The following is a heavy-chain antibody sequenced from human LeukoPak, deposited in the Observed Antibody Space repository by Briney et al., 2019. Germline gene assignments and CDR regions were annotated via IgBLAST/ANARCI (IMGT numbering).Heavy chain of an antibody. D-gene: IGHD2-2*01. CDR3: AREGSNYFDY. V-gene: IGHV1-69*13. J-gene: IGHJ4*02. CDR1: GGTFSSYA. CDR2: IIPIFGTA. Sequence: ASVKVSCKASGGTFSSYAISWVRQAPGQGLEWMGGIIPIFGTANYAQKTQGRVTITADESTSTAYMELSSLRSEDTAVYYCAREGSNYFDYWGQGTLVTVSS.